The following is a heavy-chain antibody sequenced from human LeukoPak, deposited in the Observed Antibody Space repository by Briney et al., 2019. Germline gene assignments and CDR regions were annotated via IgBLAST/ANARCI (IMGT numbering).Heavy chain of an antibody. CDR3: ARVQQWLLDFDY. V-gene: IGHV1-46*01. D-gene: IGHD6-19*01. Sequence: ASVKVSCKASGYTFTSYYMHWVRQAPGQGLEWMGIINPSGGSTSYAQKFQGRVTMTRDTSISTAYMELSRLRSDDTAVYYCARVQQWLLDFDYWGQGTLVTVSS. J-gene: IGHJ4*02. CDR2: INPSGGST. CDR1: GYTFTSYY.